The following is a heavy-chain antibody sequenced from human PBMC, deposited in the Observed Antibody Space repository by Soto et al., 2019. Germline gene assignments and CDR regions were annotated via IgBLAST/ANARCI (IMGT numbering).Heavy chain of an antibody. V-gene: IGHV1-18*01. CDR3: ARDNWQQLLIIGMDV. CDR1: GYTFTSYG. D-gene: IGHD6-13*01. CDR2: ISVYNGNT. Sequence: VASVKVSCKASGYTFTSYGISWVRQAPGQGLEWMGWISVYNGNTKYAQNFQGRVTMTTDTSTSTAYMELRSLRSDDTAVYYCARDNWQQLLIIGMDVWGQGTTVTVSS. J-gene: IGHJ6*02.